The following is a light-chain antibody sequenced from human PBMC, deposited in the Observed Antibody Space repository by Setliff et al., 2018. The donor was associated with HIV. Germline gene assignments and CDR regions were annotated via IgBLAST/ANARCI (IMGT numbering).Light chain of an antibody. J-gene: IGLJ1*01. V-gene: IGLV2-11*01. CDR2: DVN. CDR3: CSNAARPTFYV. Sequence: QSALAQPRSVSGSPGQSVTISCSGASSDFGAYDYVSWYQQHPGKAPKLILYDVNKRPSGVPDRFSGPKSGNTASLTISGLQAADEATYFCCSNAARPTFYVFGTGTKVTVL. CDR1: SSDFGAYDY.